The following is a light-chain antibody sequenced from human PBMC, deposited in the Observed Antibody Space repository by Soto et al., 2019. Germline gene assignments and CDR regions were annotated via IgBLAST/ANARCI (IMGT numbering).Light chain of an antibody. Sequence: SYELTQPPSVSVAPGQTARITWGGNNMGSKSVHWYQQKPGQAPVLVVYDDSDRPSGIPERFSGSNSGNTATLTISRVEAGDEADYYCQVWDSSSALYVFGTGTKLTVL. J-gene: IGLJ1*01. CDR1: NMGSKS. CDR3: QVWDSSSALYV. CDR2: DDS. V-gene: IGLV3-21*02.